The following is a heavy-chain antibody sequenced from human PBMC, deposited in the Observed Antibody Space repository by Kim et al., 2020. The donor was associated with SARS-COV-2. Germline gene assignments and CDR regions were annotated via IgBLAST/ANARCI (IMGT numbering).Heavy chain of an antibody. Sequence: SETLSLTCTVSGGSISSSSYYWGWIRQPPGKGLEWIGSIYYSGSTYYNPSLKSRVTISVDTSKNQFSLKLSSVTAADTAVYYCARDHLLASVTADYYDSSGPTGANWFDPWGQGTLVTVSS. CDR1: GGSISSSSYY. J-gene: IGHJ5*02. V-gene: IGHV4-39*07. CDR2: IYYSGST. CDR3: ARDHLLASVTADYYDSSGPTGANWFDP. D-gene: IGHD3-22*01.